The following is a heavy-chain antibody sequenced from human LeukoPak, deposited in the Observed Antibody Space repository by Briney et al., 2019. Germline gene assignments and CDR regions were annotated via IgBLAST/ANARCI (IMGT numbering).Heavy chain of an antibody. CDR1: GYTFAGYY. CDR2: INPNNGVT. V-gene: IGHV1-2*02. Sequence: ASVKISCKASGYTFAGYYMHWVRQAPRQGLEWMGWINPNNGVTKYAQNFQGRVTMTRDTSISTACMEVSRLTSDDTAVYYCTREGPLGGATDGFDIWGQGTMVTVSS. J-gene: IGHJ3*02. D-gene: IGHD1-26*01. CDR3: TREGPLGGATDGFDI.